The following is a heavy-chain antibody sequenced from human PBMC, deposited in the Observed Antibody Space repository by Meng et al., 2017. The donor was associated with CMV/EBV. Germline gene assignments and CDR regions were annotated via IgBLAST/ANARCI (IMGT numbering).Heavy chain of an antibody. D-gene: IGHD6-13*01. CDR3: ARVGPRSSSSRGYFDY. J-gene: IGHJ4*02. CDR2: INPSGGST. Sequence: ASVKVSCKASGYTFTSYYMHWVRQAPGQGLEWMGIINPSGGSTSYAQKFQGRVTMTTDTSTRTAYMELRSLRSDDTAVYYCARVGPRSSSSRGYFDYWGQGTLVTVSS. V-gene: IGHV1-46*01. CDR1: GYTFTSYY.